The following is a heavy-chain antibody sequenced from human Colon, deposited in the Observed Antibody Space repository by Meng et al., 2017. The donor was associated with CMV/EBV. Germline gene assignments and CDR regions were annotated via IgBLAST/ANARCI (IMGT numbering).Heavy chain of an antibody. CDR2: ISGYNGNT. D-gene: IGHD5-24*01. CDR3: AQNKRDAYNAYYVDY. J-gene: IGHJ4*02. CDR1: GYTLTNYG. V-gene: IGHV1-18*01. Sequence: SGYTLTNYGSTWVRQAPGQGLEWVGWISGYNGNTHNAQKVQGRVTMTIDISASTAYMELGSLRSDDTAIYYCAQNKRDAYNAYYVDYWGQGTLVTVSS.